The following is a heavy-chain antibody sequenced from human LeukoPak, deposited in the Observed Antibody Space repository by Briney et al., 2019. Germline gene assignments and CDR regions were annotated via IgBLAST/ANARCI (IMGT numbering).Heavy chain of an antibody. J-gene: IGHJ4*02. CDR2: ISGSGGST. V-gene: IGHV3-23*01. CDR1: EFTFSNYA. Sequence: GGSLRLSCAASEFTFSNYAMSWVRQAPGKGLEWVSVISGSGGSTYYAGSVKGRFTISRANSKNTLYLQMNSLRAEDTAVYYCAKVRRGYCSSTSCSNFDYWGQGTLVTVSS. D-gene: IGHD2-2*01. CDR3: AKVRRGYCSSTSCSNFDY.